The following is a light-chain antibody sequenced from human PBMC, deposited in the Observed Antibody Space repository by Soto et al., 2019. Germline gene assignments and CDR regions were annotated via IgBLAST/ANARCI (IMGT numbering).Light chain of an antibody. V-gene: IGLV2-14*01. Sequence: QSVLTQPASVSGSPGQSITISCTGTGSDLAGYMYVSWYRQHPGKAPKLMIYDVSNRPSGVSNRFSGSKSGNTASLTISGLQAEDEADYYCSSYTISSTLWVFGGGTKLTVL. CDR3: SSYTISSTLWV. CDR1: GSDLAGYMY. J-gene: IGLJ3*02. CDR2: DVS.